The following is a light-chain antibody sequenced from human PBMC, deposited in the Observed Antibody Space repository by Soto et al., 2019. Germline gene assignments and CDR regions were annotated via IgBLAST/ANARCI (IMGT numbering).Light chain of an antibody. CDR1: SSDVGGYKD. CDR2: DVT. CDR3: CSYAGSYTFV. Sequence: ALTQPRSVSGSPGQSVTISCTGTSSDVGGYKDVSWFQHHPGKAPKLMIYDVTKRPLGVPDRFSGSKSGNTASLTISGLQADDEADYYCCSYAGSYTFVFGTGTKLTVL. V-gene: IGLV2-11*01. J-gene: IGLJ1*01.